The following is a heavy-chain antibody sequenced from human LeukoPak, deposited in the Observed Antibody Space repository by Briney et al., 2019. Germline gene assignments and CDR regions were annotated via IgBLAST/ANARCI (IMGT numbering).Heavy chain of an antibody. V-gene: IGHV3-30*02. Sequence: GGSLRLSCAASGFTFSSYGMHWVRQAPGKGLEWVAFIRYDGSNKYYADSVKGRFTISRDNSKNTLYLQMNSLRAEDTAVYYCAKTQTVTTSYFDYWGQGTLVTVSS. CDR2: IRYDGSNK. CDR3: AKTQTVTTSYFDY. D-gene: IGHD4-11*01. J-gene: IGHJ4*02. CDR1: GFTFSSYG.